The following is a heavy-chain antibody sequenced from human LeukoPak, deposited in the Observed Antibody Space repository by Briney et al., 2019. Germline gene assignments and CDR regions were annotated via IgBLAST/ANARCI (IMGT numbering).Heavy chain of an antibody. CDR1: GFTFSSYA. CDR3: AKARRAGSYDY. J-gene: IGHJ4*02. V-gene: IGHV3-23*01. D-gene: IGHD3-10*01. Sequence: AGGSLRLSCAASGFTFSSYAMSWVRQPPGKGLEWVSAISGSGGNTYYADSVKGRFTISRDNSKNTLYLQMNSLRAEDAAVYYCAKARRAGSYDYWGQGTLVTVSS. CDR2: ISGSGGNT.